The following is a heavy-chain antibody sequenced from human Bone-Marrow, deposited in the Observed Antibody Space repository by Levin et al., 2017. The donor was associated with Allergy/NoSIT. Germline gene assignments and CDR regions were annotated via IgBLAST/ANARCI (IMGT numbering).Heavy chain of an antibody. V-gene: IGHV3-15*01. D-gene: IGHD2-2*01. Sequence: GGSLRLSCAASGFTFSNAWMSWVRQAPGKGLEWVGRIKSKTDGGTTAYAAPVKGRFTISREDSKNTMYLQMNSLKTEDTAVYYCSTVPYCRSTSGYGVWGQGTLVTVSS. CDR2: IKSKTDGGTT. CDR1: GFTFSNAW. CDR3: STVPYCRSTSGYGV. J-gene: IGHJ4*02.